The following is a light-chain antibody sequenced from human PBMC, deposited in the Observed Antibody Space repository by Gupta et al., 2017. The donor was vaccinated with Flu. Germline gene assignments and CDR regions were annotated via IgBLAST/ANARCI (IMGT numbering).Light chain of an antibody. CDR3: QHYNSFPHS. CDR1: QEIGNF. Sequence: DIQMTQSPSSLSVSIGDRVSSTCQASQEIGNFLNWYQQKPGKSPELLINDASNWETGVPRRFSGSGSGTHFTFTISSLQPEDIANYYCQHYNSFPHSFGQGTKLEI. V-gene: IGKV1-33*01. CDR2: DAS. J-gene: IGKJ2*03.